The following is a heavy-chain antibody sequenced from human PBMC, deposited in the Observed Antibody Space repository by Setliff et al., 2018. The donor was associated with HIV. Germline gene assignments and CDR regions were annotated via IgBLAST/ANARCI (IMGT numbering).Heavy chain of an antibody. V-gene: IGHV3-48*01. CDR2: ISSKRTSI. CDR3: ARGPTTVTNYYYYYMDV. D-gene: IGHD4-17*01. J-gene: IGHJ6*03. Sequence: GGSLRLSCETSGFTFGDFCMNWVRQAPGKGLEWISYISSKRTSIYYADSVKGRFTISRDNDRNSLYLQMNGRRADDTAVYYCARGPTTVTNYYYYYMDVWGKGTTVTVSS. CDR1: GFTFGDFC.